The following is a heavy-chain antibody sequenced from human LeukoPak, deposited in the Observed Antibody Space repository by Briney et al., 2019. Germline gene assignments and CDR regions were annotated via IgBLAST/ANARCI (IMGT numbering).Heavy chain of an antibody. Sequence: PGRSLRLSCAVSAFTLSSYGMHWVRQAPGKGLEWVAVIWYDGSNKYYADSVKGRFTISRDNSKNTLYLQMNSLRTEDTAVYYCARDQAYFDYWGQGTLVTVSS. CDR1: AFTLSSYG. V-gene: IGHV3-33*01. CDR2: IWYDGSNK. J-gene: IGHJ4*02. CDR3: ARDQAYFDY.